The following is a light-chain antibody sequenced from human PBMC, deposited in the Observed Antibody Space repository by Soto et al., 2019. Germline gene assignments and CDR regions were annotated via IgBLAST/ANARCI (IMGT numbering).Light chain of an antibody. CDR3: QQSYNTPN. V-gene: IGKV1-39*01. CDR2: GAS. CDR1: QGIGTH. Sequence: IQMTQSPSSLSASIGDRVTITCRASQGIGTHLNWYLQRPGRVHKLLIYGASNLQSGVPPRFSGSGSGTGFTLTSSGLQPEECGTYDIQQSYNTPNLGPGTRL. J-gene: IGKJ5*01.